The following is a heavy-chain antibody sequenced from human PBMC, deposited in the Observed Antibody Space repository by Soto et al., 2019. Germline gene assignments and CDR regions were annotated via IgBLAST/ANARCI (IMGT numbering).Heavy chain of an antibody. Sequence: SETLSLTCAVSGGSISSSNWWSWVRQPPGKGLEWIGEIYHSGSTNYNPSLKSRVTISVDKSKNQFSLKLSSVTAADTAVYYCARGLRARNYYYGMDVWGQGTTVTVSS. CDR1: GGSISSSNW. V-gene: IGHV4-4*02. CDR2: IYHSGST. CDR3: ARGLRARNYYYGMDV. D-gene: IGHD6-6*01. J-gene: IGHJ6*02.